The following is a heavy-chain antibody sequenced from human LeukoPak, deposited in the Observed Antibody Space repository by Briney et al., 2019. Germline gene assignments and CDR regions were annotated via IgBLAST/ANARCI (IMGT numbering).Heavy chain of an antibody. D-gene: IGHD6-13*01. CDR1: GFTSSNYW. Sequence: AGGSLRLSCAASGFTSSNYWMSWVRQAPGKGLEWVANIKQDGSERYYVDSVKGRFTISRDTAKNSLYLQMNSLRPEDTAVYYCARGGGYSRPTNYYYGMDVWGQGTTVTVSS. CDR3: ARGGGYSRPTNYYYGMDV. CDR2: IKQDGSER. V-gene: IGHV3-7*01. J-gene: IGHJ6*02.